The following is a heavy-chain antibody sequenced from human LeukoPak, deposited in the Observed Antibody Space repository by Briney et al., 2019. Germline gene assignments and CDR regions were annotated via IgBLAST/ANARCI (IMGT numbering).Heavy chain of an antibody. CDR2: IFWNDDK. D-gene: IGHD6-6*01. Sequence: SGPTLVNPTQTFTLTCTFSGFSLTSGGVQVGWIRQPPGKALEWLAIIFWNDDKAYNPSLRSRLTITRDTSKNQVVLIMNNMDPVDTGTYYCAHRRPAARPLYFDSWGQGTLVTVSS. CDR1: GFSLTSGGVQ. J-gene: IGHJ4*02. V-gene: IGHV2-5*01. CDR3: AHRRPAARPLYFDS.